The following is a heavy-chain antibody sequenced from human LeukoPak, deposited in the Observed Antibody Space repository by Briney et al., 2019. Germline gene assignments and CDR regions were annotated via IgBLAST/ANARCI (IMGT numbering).Heavy chain of an antibody. V-gene: IGHV3-21*01. J-gene: IGHJ4*02. Sequence: PGGSLRLSCVASGFTFSTYSMNWVRQAPGKGLEWVSSISSSSNNIYYADSVKGRFTISRDNAKNSLYLRMNSLRAEDTAVYYCARDIRFGDFIDYWGQGTLVTVSS. CDR3: ARDIRFGDFIDY. CDR2: ISSSSNNI. CDR1: GFTFSTYS. D-gene: IGHD3-10*01.